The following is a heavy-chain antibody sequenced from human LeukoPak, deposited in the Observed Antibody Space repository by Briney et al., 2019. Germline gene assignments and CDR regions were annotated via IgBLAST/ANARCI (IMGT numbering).Heavy chain of an antibody. CDR1: GFTFSSYA. D-gene: IGHD4-17*01. Sequence: GGSLRLSCAASGFTFSSYAMSWVRQAPGKGLEWVSAISGSGGSTYYADSVKGRFTISRDNSKNTLYLQMNSLRAEDTAVYYCAKDPSGDYGDYYYGMDVWGQGTTVTVSS. CDR2: ISGSGGST. CDR3: AKDPSGDYGDYYYGMDV. J-gene: IGHJ6*02. V-gene: IGHV3-23*01.